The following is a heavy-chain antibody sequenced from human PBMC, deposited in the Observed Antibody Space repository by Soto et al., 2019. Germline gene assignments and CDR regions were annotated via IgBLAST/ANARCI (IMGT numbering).Heavy chain of an antibody. J-gene: IGHJ4*02. D-gene: IGHD3-22*01. CDR1: GGSISSSPYY. CDR3: ARGRGYFGDSFDY. V-gene: IGHV4-39*01. CDR2: MFHTGST. Sequence: QLQLQESGPGLVKPSETLSLTCSVPGGSISSSPYYWGWIRQPPGRGLEYVGYMFHTGSTYNNPSLKSRVTISGDTSKNQFSLKLSSVTAADTAVYYCARGRGYFGDSFDYWGRGTLVTVSS.